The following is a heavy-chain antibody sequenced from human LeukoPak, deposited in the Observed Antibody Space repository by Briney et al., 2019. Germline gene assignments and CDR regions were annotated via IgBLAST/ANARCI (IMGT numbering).Heavy chain of an antibody. J-gene: IGHJ6*02. Sequence: PGRSLRLSCAASGFTVSSNYMSWVRQAPGKGLEWVSVIYSGGSTYYADSVKGRFTISRDNSKNTLYLQMNSLRAEDTAVYYCARDRRTRARGGSYGMDVWGQGTTVTVSS. CDR3: ARDRRTRARGGSYGMDV. V-gene: IGHV3-53*01. D-gene: IGHD3-10*01. CDR1: GFTVSSNY. CDR2: IYSGGST.